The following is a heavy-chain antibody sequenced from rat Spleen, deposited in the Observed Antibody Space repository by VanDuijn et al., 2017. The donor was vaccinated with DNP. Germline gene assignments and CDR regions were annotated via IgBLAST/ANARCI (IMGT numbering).Heavy chain of an antibody. CDR1: GFTFSDYN. Sequence: EVQLVESGGGLLQPGRSLKLSCAASGFTFSDYNMAWVRQAPKKGLEWVATIIYDGSRTYYRDSVKGRFTISRDNAKSTLYLQMDSLRSEDTATYYCAKGGDYGGFDYWGQGVMVTVSS. CDR3: AKGGDYGGFDY. J-gene: IGHJ2*01. CDR2: IIYDGSRT. V-gene: IGHV5S10*01. D-gene: IGHD1-11*01.